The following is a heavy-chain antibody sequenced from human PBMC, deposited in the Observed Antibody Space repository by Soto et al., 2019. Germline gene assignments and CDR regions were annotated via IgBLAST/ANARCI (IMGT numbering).Heavy chain of an antibody. CDR2: ISYDGSNK. J-gene: IGHJ2*01. CDR3: ARPLWRDDYNWGYFAL. D-gene: IGHD4-4*01. Sequence: QVQLVESGGGVVQPGRSLRLSCAASGFTFSSYAMHWVRQVPGKGLEWVAVISYDGSNKYYADSVKGRFTISRDNSKNTLYLQRNSLRAEDTAVYYCARPLWRDDYNWGYFALWGRGTLVTVSS. CDR1: GFTFSSYA. V-gene: IGHV3-30-3*01.